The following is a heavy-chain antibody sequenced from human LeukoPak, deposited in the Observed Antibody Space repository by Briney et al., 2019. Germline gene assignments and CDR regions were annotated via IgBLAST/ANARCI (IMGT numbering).Heavy chain of an antibody. D-gene: IGHD3-22*01. J-gene: IGHJ4*02. CDR2: INHSGST. V-gene: IGHV4-34*01. Sequence: ASETLSLTCAVYGGSFSGYYWSWIRQPPGKGLEWIGEINHSGSTNYNPSLKSRVTISVDTSKNQFSLKLSSVTAAGTAVYYCARGLGYDSSGYLDWGQGTLVTVSS. CDR3: ARGLGYDSSGYLD. CDR1: GGSFSGYY.